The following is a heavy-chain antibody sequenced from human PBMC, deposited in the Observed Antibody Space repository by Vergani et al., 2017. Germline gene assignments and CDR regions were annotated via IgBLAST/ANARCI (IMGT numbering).Heavy chain of an antibody. CDR3: ARDPGWELHEVFDY. Sequence: QLQLQESGPGLVKPSETLSLTCTVSGGSISSSSYYWGWIRQPPGKGLEWIGSIYYSGSTYYNPSLKSRVTISVDTSKNQFSLKLSSVTAADTAVYYCARDPGWELHEVFDYWGQGTLVTVSS. J-gene: IGHJ4*02. CDR2: IYYSGST. CDR1: GGSISSSSYY. V-gene: IGHV4-39*02. D-gene: IGHD1-26*01.